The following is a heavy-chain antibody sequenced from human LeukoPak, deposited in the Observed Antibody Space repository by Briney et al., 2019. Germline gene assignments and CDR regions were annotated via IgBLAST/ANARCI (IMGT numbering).Heavy chain of an antibody. V-gene: IGHV3-30*04. Sequence: GGSLRLSCAASGFTFSSYAMHWVRQAPGKGLEWVAVISYDGSNKYYADSVKGRFTISRDNSKNTLYLQMNSLRAEDTAVYYCASGPPATGGWLFDYWGQGTLVTVSS. CDR3: ASGPPATGGWLFDY. J-gene: IGHJ4*02. D-gene: IGHD7-27*01. CDR1: GFTFSSYA. CDR2: ISYDGSNK.